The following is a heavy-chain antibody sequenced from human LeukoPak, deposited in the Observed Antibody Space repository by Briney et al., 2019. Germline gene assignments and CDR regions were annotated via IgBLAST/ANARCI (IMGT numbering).Heavy chain of an antibody. CDR1: GYTFTGYY. CDR3: ARVVVAARPSPDY. J-gene: IGHJ4*02. V-gene: IGHV1-2*06. Sequence: ASVKVSCKASGYTFTGYYMHWVRQAPGQGLEWMGRINPNSGGTNYAQKFQGRVTMTRDTSISTAYMELSRLRSDDTAVYYCARVVVAARPSPDYWGQGTRVTVSS. D-gene: IGHD6-6*01. CDR2: INPNSGGT.